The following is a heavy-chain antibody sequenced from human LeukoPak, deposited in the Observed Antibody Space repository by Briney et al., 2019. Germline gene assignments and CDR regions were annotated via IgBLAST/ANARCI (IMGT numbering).Heavy chain of an antibody. Sequence: GGSLRLSCAASGFTFSSYGMHRVRQAPGKGLEWVAFIRYDGSNKYYADSVKGRFTISRDNSKNTLYLQMNSLRAEDTAVYYCAKESGADWAVAGTGYFDYWGQGTLVTVSS. CDR1: GFTFSSYG. CDR2: IRYDGSNK. CDR3: AKESGADWAVAGTGYFDY. J-gene: IGHJ4*02. V-gene: IGHV3-30*02. D-gene: IGHD6-19*01.